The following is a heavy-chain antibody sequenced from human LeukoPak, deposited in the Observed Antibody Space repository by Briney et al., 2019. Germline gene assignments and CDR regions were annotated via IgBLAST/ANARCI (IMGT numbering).Heavy chain of an antibody. CDR2: IYYSGST. D-gene: IGHD1-20*01. Sequence: SETLSLTCTVSGGSINNYYWSWIRQPPGKGLEWIGYIYYSGSTNYNPSLKSRVTISVDTSMNQFSLKLRSVTAADTAVYYCARPYNWNQPFDYWGQGTLVTVSS. J-gene: IGHJ4*02. CDR3: ARPYNWNQPFDY. V-gene: IGHV4-59*01. CDR1: GGSINNYY.